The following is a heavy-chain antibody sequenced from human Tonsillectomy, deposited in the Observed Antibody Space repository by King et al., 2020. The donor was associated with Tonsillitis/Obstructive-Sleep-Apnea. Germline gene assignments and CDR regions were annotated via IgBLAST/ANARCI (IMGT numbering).Heavy chain of an antibody. Sequence: QLQESGPGLVKPSQTLSLTCTVSGGSISSGGYYWSWIRQHPGKGLEWIGYIYYSGSTYYNPSLKSRVTMSVDTSKNQFSLKLSSVTAADTAVYYCVRSSVTTYGPGDYWGQGTMVTVSS. CDR1: GGSISSGGYY. CDR2: IYYSGST. J-gene: IGHJ4*02. V-gene: IGHV4-31*03. CDR3: VRSSVTTYGPGDY. D-gene: IGHD4-17*01.